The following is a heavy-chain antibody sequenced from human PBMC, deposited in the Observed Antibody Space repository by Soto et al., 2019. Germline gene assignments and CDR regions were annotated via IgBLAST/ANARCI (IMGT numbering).Heavy chain of an antibody. D-gene: IGHD6-13*01. Sequence: GGSLRLSCAASGFTFSSYGMHWVRQAPGKGLEWVANIKQDGSEKYYVDSVKGRFTISRDNAKNSLYLQMNSLRAEDTAVYYCARDRIAAAANWFDPWGQGTLVTVSS. CDR1: GFTFSSYG. J-gene: IGHJ5*02. CDR3: ARDRIAAAANWFDP. V-gene: IGHV3-7*01. CDR2: IKQDGSEK.